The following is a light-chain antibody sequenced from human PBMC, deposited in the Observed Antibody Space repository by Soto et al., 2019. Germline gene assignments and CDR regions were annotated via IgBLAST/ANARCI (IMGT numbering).Light chain of an antibody. CDR2: EVS. CDR1: SSDVGTYNL. Sequence: QSALTQPASVSGSPGQSITISCTGTSSDVGTYNLVSWYQQHPGKAPKLMIYEVSKRPSGVSNRFSGSKSGNTASLTISGLQAEDEGDYYCCSHAGTWVFGGGTKLTVL. CDR3: CSHAGTWV. V-gene: IGLV2-23*02. J-gene: IGLJ3*02.